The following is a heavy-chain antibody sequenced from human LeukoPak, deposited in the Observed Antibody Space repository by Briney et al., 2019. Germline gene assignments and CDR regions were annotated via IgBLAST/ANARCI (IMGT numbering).Heavy chain of an antibody. D-gene: IGHD3-10*01. J-gene: IGHJ4*02. CDR1: GGSISSYY. CDR2: IYYSGST. CDR3: ARALWFGEFYFFDY. V-gene: IGHV4-59*08. Sequence: PSETLSLTCTVSGGSISSYYWSWIRQPPGKGLEWIGYIYYSGSTNYNPSLKSRVTISVDTSKNQFSLKLSSVTAADTAVYYCARALWFGEFYFFDYWGQGTLVTVSS.